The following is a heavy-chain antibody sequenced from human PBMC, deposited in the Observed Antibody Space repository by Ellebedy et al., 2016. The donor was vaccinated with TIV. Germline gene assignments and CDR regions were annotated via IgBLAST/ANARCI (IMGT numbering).Heavy chain of an antibody. Sequence: PGGSLRLSCKGSGYSFTPYWFGWVPQMPGKGLEWMGIIYPADSDTRYSPSVKGQVIISAAKSISAAYLQWRSLKASDPAVYYCARDSSGSLDYWGQGTLVTVSS. CDR3: ARDSSGSLDY. D-gene: IGHD3-10*01. V-gene: IGHV5-51*01. J-gene: IGHJ4*02. CDR1: GYSFTPYW. CDR2: IYPADSDT.